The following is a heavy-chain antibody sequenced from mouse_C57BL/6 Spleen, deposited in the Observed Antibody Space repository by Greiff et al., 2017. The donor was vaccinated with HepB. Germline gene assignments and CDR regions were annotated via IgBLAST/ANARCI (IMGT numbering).Heavy chain of an antibody. Sequence: VQLQQPGAELVRPGTSVKLSCKASGYTFTSYWMHWVKQRPGQGLEWIGVIDPSDSYTNYNQKFKGKATLTVDTSSSTAYMQLSSLTSDDSAVYYCARNYDGYYFDYWGQGTTLTVSS. J-gene: IGHJ2*01. CDR2: IDPSDSYT. CDR1: GYTFTSYW. V-gene: IGHV1-59*01. CDR3: ARNYDGYYFDY. D-gene: IGHD2-4*01.